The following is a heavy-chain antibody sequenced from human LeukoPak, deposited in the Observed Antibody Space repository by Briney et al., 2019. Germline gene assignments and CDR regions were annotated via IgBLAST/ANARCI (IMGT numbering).Heavy chain of an antibody. V-gene: IGHV3-74*01. CDR1: GFTFSSYW. CDR2: INSDGSST. D-gene: IGHD2-15*01. J-gene: IGHJ6*02. CDR3: ARGTSPCSGGSCYSELYYYYYGMDV. Sequence: GGSLRLSCAASGFTFSSYWMHWVRQAPGKGLVWVSRINSDGSSTSYADSVKGRFTISRDNAKNTLYLQMNSLRAEDTAVYYCARGTSPCSGGSCYSELYYYYYGMDVWGQGTTVTVSS.